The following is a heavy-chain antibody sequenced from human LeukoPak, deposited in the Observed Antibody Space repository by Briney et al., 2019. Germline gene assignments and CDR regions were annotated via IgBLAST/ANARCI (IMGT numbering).Heavy chain of an antibody. Sequence: SETLSLTCTVSGGSISSYYWSWIRQPPGKGLEWIGRIYTSGSTNYNPSLKSRVTMSVDTSKNQFSLKLSSVTAADTAVYYCARGPLGDFWSGYTPDYAFDIWGQGTMVTVSS. CDR2: IYTSGST. CDR3: ARGPLGDFWSGYTPDYAFDI. CDR1: GGSISSYY. D-gene: IGHD3-3*01. J-gene: IGHJ3*02. V-gene: IGHV4-4*07.